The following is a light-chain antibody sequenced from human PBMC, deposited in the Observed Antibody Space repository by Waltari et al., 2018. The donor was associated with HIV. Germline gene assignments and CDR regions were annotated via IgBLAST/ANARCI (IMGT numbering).Light chain of an antibody. CDR1: SRDMGYPKF. CDR2: GGT. J-gene: IGLJ3*02. CDR3: TSYTTRNILM. V-gene: IGLV2-14*03. Sequence: QSSLTQPASMSGSPGQTIAISCTGSSRDMGYPKFVSWYQQRPGKAPRLLMYGGTIRASGISGRFSGSKSENTASLTISGLQIEDDADYYCTSYTTRNILMFGGGT.